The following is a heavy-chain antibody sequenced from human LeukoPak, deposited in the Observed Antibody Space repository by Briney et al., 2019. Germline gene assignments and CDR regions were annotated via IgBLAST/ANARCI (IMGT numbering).Heavy chain of an antibody. CDR1: GFTFSSYG. V-gene: IGHV3-33*06. J-gene: IGHJ6*03. CDR3: AKDKDYGYYMDV. CDR2: IWYDGSDK. D-gene: IGHD3-16*01. Sequence: PGGSLRPSCAASGFTFSSYGMHWVRQAPGKGLEWVAVIWYDGSDKYYADSVKGRFTISRDNSKNTLYLQMNSLRAEDTAVYYCAKDKDYGYYMDVWGKGTTVTVSS.